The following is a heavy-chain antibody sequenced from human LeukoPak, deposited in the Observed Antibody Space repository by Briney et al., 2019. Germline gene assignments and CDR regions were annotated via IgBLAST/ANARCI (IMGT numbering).Heavy chain of an antibody. CDR3: ARRGDGGRSFDY. V-gene: IGHV3-53*01. CDR1: GFTFSLYN. CDR2: IYSSGST. J-gene: IGHJ4*02. Sequence: GGSLRLSCAASGFTFSLYNMNWVRQAPGKGLEWVSLIYSSGSTYYADSVKGRFTISRDNSKNTLYLQVNSLRAEDTAVYYCARRGDGGRSFDYWGQGTLVTVSS. D-gene: IGHD4-23*01.